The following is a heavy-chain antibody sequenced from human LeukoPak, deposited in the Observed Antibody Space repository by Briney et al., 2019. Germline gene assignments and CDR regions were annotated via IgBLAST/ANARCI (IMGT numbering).Heavy chain of an antibody. CDR1: GFTFSSYG. D-gene: IGHD6-19*01. J-gene: IGHJ4*02. V-gene: IGHV3-30*02. CDR2: IRYDGSNK. CDR3: ATGSGSGWYGRLDY. Sequence: TGGSLRLSCAASGFTFSSYGMHWVRQAPGKGLEWVAFIRYDGSNKYYVDSVKGRFTISRDNSKNTLYLQMNSLRAEDTAVYYCATGSGSGWYGRLDYWGQGTLVTVSS.